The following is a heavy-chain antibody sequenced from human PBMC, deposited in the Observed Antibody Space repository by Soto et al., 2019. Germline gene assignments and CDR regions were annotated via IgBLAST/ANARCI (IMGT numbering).Heavy chain of an antibody. J-gene: IGHJ4*02. CDR3: ARDHVGRRWYLDS. Sequence: QVQLVQSGPEVKKPGASVKVSCKASGYTFTSYGISWVRQAPGQGLELMGWISAHNGNTKYEEEFQGRVTMTTDTSTSTAYMELTGLRSDDTAVYYCARDHVGRRWYLDSWGQGTLVTVSS. CDR2: ISAHNGNT. V-gene: IGHV1-18*04. CDR1: GYTFTSYG. D-gene: IGHD1-1*01.